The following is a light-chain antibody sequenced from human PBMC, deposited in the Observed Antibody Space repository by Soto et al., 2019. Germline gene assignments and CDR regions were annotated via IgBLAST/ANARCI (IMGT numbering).Light chain of an antibody. CDR2: KAS. CDR1: QTISNW. J-gene: IGKJ2*01. Sequence: DLQMTQSPSMLSASVGDRVTITCRASQTISNWLAWYRLKPGKAPKLLLYKASSLESGVPSRFSRSGSGTEFTLTISCLQPDDFATYYCQPYNNYPYTFAQGTKLEIK. CDR3: QPYNNYPYT. V-gene: IGKV1-5*03.